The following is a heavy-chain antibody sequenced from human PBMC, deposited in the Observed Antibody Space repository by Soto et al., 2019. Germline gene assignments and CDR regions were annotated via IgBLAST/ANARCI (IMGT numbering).Heavy chain of an antibody. Sequence: GESLKISCKGSGYSFTSYWIGWVRQMPGKGLEWMGIIYHGDSDTRYSPSFQGQVTISADKSISTAYLQWSSLKASDTAMYYCARGLGSGAYYYYYMDVWGKGTTVTVSS. CDR2: IYHGDSDT. D-gene: IGHD3-16*01. CDR1: GYSFTSYW. CDR3: ARGLGSGAYYYYYMDV. V-gene: IGHV5-51*01. J-gene: IGHJ6*03.